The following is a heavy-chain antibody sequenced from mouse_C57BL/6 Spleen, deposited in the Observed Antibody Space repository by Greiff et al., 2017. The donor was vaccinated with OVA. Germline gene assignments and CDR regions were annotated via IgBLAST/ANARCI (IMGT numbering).Heavy chain of an antibody. CDR2: ISSGNSAI. CDR3: AREGLSHYAMDY. V-gene: IGHV5-17*01. J-gene: IGHJ4*01. CDR1: GSTFGAYG. D-gene: IGHD2-4*01. Sequence: EVKLVESGGGLVKPGGSLKFSCAASGSTFGAYGMHWVQKAPEKGLEWVEYISSGNSAIYYADKVKGRVTISRDNAKNTLFLQMSSLRSEDTAMYYCAREGLSHYAMDYWGQGTSVTVSS.